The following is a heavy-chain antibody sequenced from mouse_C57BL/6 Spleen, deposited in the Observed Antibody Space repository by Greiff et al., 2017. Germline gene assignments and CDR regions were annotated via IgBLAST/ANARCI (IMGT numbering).Heavy chain of an antibody. Sequence: EVQLQQSGPELVKPGASVKISCKASGYTFTDYYMNWVKQSHGKSLEWIGDINPNNGGTSYNPKFKGKATLPVDKSSSTAYMELRSLTSEYSAVYFCARPYGSSNWYFDVWGTGTTVTVSS. V-gene: IGHV1-26*01. CDR3: ARPYGSSNWYFDV. D-gene: IGHD1-1*01. CDR2: INPNNGGT. CDR1: GYTFTDYY. J-gene: IGHJ1*03.